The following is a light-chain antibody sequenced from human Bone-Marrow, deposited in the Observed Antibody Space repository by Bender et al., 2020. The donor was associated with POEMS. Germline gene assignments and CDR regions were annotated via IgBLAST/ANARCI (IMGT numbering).Light chain of an antibody. V-gene: IGLV3-21*02. Sequence: AASITCGGNNIGTRSVHWYQQKPGQAPVLVVYDDGDRPSTIPERFSGSNSGNTATLTISRVEAGDEADYSCQVWDSSSDHWVFGGGTKLTVL. CDR2: DDG. CDR1: NIGTRS. J-gene: IGLJ3*02. CDR3: QVWDSSSDHWV.